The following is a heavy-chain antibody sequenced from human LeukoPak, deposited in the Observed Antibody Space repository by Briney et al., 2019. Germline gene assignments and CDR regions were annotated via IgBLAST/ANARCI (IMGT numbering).Heavy chain of an antibody. Sequence: GASVKVSCKASGYTFTSYDIKWVRQATGQGLEWMGWMNPNSGNTGYAQKSQGRVTMTRTTSISTAYMELSSLRSEDTAVYYCARRTIAAAGSDFDYWGQGTLVTVSS. D-gene: IGHD6-13*01. CDR2: MNPNSGNT. CDR3: ARRTIAAAGSDFDY. V-gene: IGHV1-8*01. CDR1: GYTFTSYD. J-gene: IGHJ4*02.